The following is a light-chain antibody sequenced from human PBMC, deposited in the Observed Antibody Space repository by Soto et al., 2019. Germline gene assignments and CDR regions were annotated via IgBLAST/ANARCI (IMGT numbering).Light chain of an antibody. CDR2: GAS. J-gene: IGKJ5*01. V-gene: IGKV3-15*01. Sequence: IVLTQSPATLSVSAGGTVTLSCKASQSIRTNVAWYQQIPGQAPRLLVYGASTRATGVPARFSGSRSGIEFTLTIARLEPEDVAVYYCQEYDGAPITLGLGTRLEIK. CDR1: QSIRTN. CDR3: QEYDGAPIT.